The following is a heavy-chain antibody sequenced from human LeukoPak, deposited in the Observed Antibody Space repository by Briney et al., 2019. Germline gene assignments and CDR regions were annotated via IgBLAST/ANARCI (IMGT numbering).Heavy chain of an antibody. CDR1: GYAFTGYY. CDR3: ASAYDILTGYPRPFDP. V-gene: IGHV1-2*02. D-gene: IGHD3-9*01. CDR2: INPNSGGT. Sequence: GASVKVSCKASGYAFTGYYMHWVRQAPGQGLEWMGWINPNSGGTNYAQKFQGRVTMTRDTSISTAYMELSRLRSDDTAVYYCASAYDILTGYPRPFDPWGQGTLVTVSS. J-gene: IGHJ5*02.